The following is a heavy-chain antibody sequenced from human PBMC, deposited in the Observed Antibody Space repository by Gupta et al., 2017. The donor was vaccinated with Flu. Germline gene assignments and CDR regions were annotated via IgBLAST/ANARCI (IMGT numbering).Heavy chain of an antibody. J-gene: IGHJ2*01. Sequence: QVQLQESGPGLVKPSETLSLTCNVSGGSISPYYWRWIRQPPGKGLEWIGYMHTNGVINYNPSLKGRVTMSSDTSKNQLSLKLTSVTASDTAVYYCARPHNWARGPDWYVDLWGRGTLVIISS. CDR2: MHTNGVI. V-gene: IGHV4-4*09. CDR3: ARPHNWARGPDWYVDL. CDR1: GGSISPYY. D-gene: IGHD1-20*01.